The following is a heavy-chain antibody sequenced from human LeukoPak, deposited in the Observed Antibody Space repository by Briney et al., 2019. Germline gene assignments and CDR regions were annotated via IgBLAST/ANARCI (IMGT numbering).Heavy chain of an antibody. CDR1: GYTFTDYD. CDR2: MKSNNGHT. Sequence: ASVRVSCKASGYTFTDYDFNWVRQDPGQGLEWMGWMKSNNGHTGYAQKFQGRVTMTRDTSISTAYMELSSLTFEDTAVYYCARGPPNWGMVGYWGQGTLVTVSS. V-gene: IGHV1-8*01. D-gene: IGHD7-27*01. J-gene: IGHJ4*02. CDR3: ARGPPNWGMVGY.